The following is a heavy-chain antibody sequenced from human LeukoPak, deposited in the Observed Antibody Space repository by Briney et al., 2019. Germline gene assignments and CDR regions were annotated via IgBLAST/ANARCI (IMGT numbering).Heavy chain of an antibody. V-gene: IGHV3-33*06. Sequence: GGSLRLSCAASGFTFSSYGMHWVRQAPGKGLEWVAVIWYDGSNKYNADSVKGRFTISRDNSKNTLYLQMNSLRAEDTAVYYCAKDRMATITGFDYWGQGTLVTVSS. D-gene: IGHD5-24*01. CDR1: GFTFSSYG. CDR2: IWYDGSNK. J-gene: IGHJ4*02. CDR3: AKDRMATITGFDY.